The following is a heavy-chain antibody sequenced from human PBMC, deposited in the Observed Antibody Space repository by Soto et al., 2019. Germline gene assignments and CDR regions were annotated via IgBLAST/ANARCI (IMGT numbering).Heavy chain of an antibody. D-gene: IGHD3-3*01. CDR3: AGPIFVDAFDI. J-gene: IGHJ3*02. CDR2: IWYDGSNK. CDR1: GFTFSSYG. V-gene: IGHV3-33*01. Sequence: PGGSLRLSCAASGFTFSSYGMHWVRQAPGKGLEWVAVIWYDGSNKYYADSVKGRFTISRDNSKNTLYLQMNSLRAEDTAVYYCAGPIFVDAFDIWGQGTMVTVSS.